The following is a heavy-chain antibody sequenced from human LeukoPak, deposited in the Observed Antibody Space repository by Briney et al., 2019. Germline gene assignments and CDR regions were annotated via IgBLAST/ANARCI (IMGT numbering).Heavy chain of an antibody. D-gene: IGHD6-13*01. V-gene: IGHV5-51*01. Sequence: GESLKISCKTSGYSFTNYWIDWVRQMPGEGLEWMGIIYPGDSDTRYSPSFQGQVTMSADKSISTAYLHWSSLKASDTAMYYCARHAYSSSWSALDYWGQGTLVTVSS. CDR1: GYSFTNYW. CDR2: IYPGDSDT. CDR3: ARHAYSSSWSALDY. J-gene: IGHJ4*02.